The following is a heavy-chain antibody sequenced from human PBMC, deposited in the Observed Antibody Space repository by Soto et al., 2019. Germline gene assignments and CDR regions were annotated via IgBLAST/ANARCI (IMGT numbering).Heavy chain of an antibody. D-gene: IGHD3-10*01. CDR1: GGTFSSHS. CDR2: IIPLYGTA. Sequence: QVHLVQSGTEVKKPGSSVRVSCKSFGGTFSSHSISWVRQAPGQGLQWMAGIIPLYGTANYAQKFQGRVKIIADESTSTAYMELSSLRYEDTAVYYCALRTSVTMVRGIPYYYAMDGWGQGTTVTVSS. CDR3: ALRTSVTMVRGIPYYYAMDG. V-gene: IGHV1-69*01. J-gene: IGHJ6*02.